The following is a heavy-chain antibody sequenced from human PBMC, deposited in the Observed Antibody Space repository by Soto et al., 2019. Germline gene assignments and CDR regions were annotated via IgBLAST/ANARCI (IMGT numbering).Heavy chain of an antibody. CDR3: ARDRVVFKY. D-gene: IGHD3-22*01. Sequence: QVQLVESGGGLVKAGESLTLSCASSGFTFSDYFMTWIRQAPGKGLEWVSYVTTDTIHYADAVKGRFTLSRDSAKNSLYLQMINLRAEDTGVYYCARDRVVFKYWGQGALVTVSS. CDR1: GFTFSDYF. J-gene: IGHJ4*02. V-gene: IGHV3-11*01. CDR2: VTTDTI.